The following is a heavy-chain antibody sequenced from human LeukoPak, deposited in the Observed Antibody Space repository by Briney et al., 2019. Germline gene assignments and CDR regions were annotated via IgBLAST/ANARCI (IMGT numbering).Heavy chain of an antibody. V-gene: IGHV4-59*08. CDR3: ARHLHYGGKPFDY. J-gene: IGHJ4*02. CDR2: VYYSGST. D-gene: IGHD4-23*01. CDR1: GGSINVYY. Sequence: PSETLSLTCTVSGGSINVYYWSWIPQPPGKGLEWIGYVYYSGSTDYNPSLRSRVTISVDTPKNQLSLKLSSVTAADTAVYYCARHLHYGGKPFDYWGQGALVTVSS.